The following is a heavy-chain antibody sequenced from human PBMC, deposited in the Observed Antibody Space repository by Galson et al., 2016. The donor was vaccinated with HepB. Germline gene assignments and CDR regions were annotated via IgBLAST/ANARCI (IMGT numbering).Heavy chain of an antibody. V-gene: IGHV3-74*01. Sequence: LRLSCAASGFPFSGYWIHWVRQAPGKGLVWVSRISPDGDDTSYADSAKGRFIISRDNGKNMVYLRMNSLTAEDTALYYCVVLNYYHGHAWGQGTLVTVSS. CDR3: VVLNYYHGHA. CDR1: GFPFSGYW. D-gene: IGHD3-10*01. J-gene: IGHJ5*01. CDR2: ISPDGDDT.